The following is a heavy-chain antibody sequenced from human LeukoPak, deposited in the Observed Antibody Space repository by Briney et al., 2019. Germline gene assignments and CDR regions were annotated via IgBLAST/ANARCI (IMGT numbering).Heavy chain of an antibody. D-gene: IGHD4-17*01. V-gene: IGHV4-59*11. Sequence: SETLSLTCSVSGGSISSHYWSWIRQPPGKGLEWIGYICYSGSTKYNPSLKSRVTISVDTSKNQFSLKLSSVTAADTAVYYCARGGTTVTPGLLWFDPWGQEPWSPSPQ. CDR3: ARGGTTVTPGLLWFDP. CDR1: GGSISSHY. CDR2: ICYSGST. J-gene: IGHJ5*02.